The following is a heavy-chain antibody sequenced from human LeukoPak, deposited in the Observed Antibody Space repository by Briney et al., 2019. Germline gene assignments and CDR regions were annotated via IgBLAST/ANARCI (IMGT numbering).Heavy chain of an antibody. Sequence: PSETLSLTCAVYGGSFSGYYWSWIRQPPGKGLEWIGEINHSGSTNYNPSLKSRVTISVDTSKNQFSLKLSSVTAADTAVYYCARGGFPVATTGTTYLKFDYWGQGTLVTVSS. D-gene: IGHD1-7*01. V-gene: IGHV4-34*01. CDR1: GGSFSGYY. J-gene: IGHJ4*02. CDR2: INHSGST. CDR3: ARGGFPVATTGTTYLKFDY.